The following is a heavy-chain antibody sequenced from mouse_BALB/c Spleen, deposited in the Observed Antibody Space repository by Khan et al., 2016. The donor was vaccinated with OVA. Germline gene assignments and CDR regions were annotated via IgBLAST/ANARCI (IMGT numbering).Heavy chain of an antibody. J-gene: IGHJ3*01. D-gene: IGHD2-1*01. CDR3: AREGYYGNYRAWFAY. CDR1: GFIFTSYY. V-gene: IGHV1S56*01. Sequence: QVRLQQSGPELVKPGASVRISCKASGFIFTSYYINWVKQRPGQGLEWIGWIYPGNLNTKYNEKFKDKATLTADKSSNTAYMPLSSLTSEDSAVYFCAREGYYGNYRAWFAYWGQGTLVAVSA. CDR2: IYPGNLNT.